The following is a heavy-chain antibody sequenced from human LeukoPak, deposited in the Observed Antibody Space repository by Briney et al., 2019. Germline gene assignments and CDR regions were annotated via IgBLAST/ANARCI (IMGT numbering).Heavy chain of an antibody. J-gene: IGHJ5*02. CDR2: IYYSGGT. Sequence: SETLSLTCTVSGGSISSSGYYWSWIRQHPGKGLEWIGYIYYSGGTYYNPSLKSRVTISVDTSENQFSLKLSSVTSADTAVYYCARETMVRGNNWFDPWGQGTLVTVSS. D-gene: IGHD3-10*01. V-gene: IGHV4-31*03. CDR3: ARETMVRGNNWFDP. CDR1: GGSISSSGYY.